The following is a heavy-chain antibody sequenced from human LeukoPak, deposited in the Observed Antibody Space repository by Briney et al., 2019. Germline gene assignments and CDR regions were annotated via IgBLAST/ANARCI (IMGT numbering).Heavy chain of an antibody. J-gene: IGHJ4*02. CDR1: GGTFSSYA. D-gene: IGHD2-15*01. CDR3: AREPGYCSGGSCHSSYDDY. CDR2: IIPIFGTA. V-gene: IGHV1-69*13. Sequence: SVKVSCKASGGTFSSYAISWVRQAPGQGLEWMGGIIPIFGTANYAQKFQGRVTTTADESTSTAYMELSSLRSEDTAVYYCAREPGYCSGGSCHSSYDDYWGQGTLVTVSS.